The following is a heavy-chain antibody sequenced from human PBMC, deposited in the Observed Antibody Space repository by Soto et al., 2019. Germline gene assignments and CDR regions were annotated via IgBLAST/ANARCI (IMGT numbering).Heavy chain of an antibody. Sequence: SETLSLTCTVSGGSISSGGYYWSWIRQHPGKGLEWIGYIYYSGSTYYNPSLKSRVTISVDTSKNQFSLKLSSVTAADTAVYYCARDREWLVGDRYYYYGMDVWGQGTTVTVSS. CDR1: GGSISSGGYY. V-gene: IGHV4-31*03. CDR2: IYYSGST. D-gene: IGHD6-19*01. J-gene: IGHJ6*02. CDR3: ARDREWLVGDRYYYYGMDV.